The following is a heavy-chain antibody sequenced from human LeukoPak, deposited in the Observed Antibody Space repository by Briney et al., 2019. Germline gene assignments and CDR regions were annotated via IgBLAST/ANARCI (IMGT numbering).Heavy chain of an antibody. CDR3: ARDRLNDFWSGNYYYYYMDV. J-gene: IGHJ6*03. D-gene: IGHD3-3*01. CDR2: ISAYNGNT. CDR1: GYTFTSYG. V-gene: IGHV1-18*01. Sequence: GASVKVSCKASGYTFTSYGISWVRQAPGQGLEWMGWISAYNGNTNYAQKLQGRVTMTTDTSTSTAYMELRSLRSDDTAVYYCARDRLNDFWSGNYYYYYMDVWGKGTTVTVSS.